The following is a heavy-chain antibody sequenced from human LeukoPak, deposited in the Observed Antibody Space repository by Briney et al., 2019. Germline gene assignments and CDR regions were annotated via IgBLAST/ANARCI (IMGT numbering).Heavy chain of an antibody. CDR2: ISGSGGST. J-gene: IGHJ4*02. Sequence: QPGGTLRLSCAASGFTFSSYGMSWVRQAPGKGLEWVSAISGSGGSTYYADSVKGRFTISRDNSKNTLYLQMNSLRAEDTAVYYCAKDGPPVGGYITYWGQGTLITVSS. D-gene: IGHD5-12*01. CDR3: AKDGPPVGGYITY. CDR1: GFTFSSYG. V-gene: IGHV3-23*01.